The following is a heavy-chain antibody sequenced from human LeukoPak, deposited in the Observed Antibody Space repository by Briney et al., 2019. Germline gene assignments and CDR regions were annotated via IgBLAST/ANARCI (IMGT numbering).Heavy chain of an antibody. CDR1: GFTFRNYA. Sequence: GGSLRLSCAASGFTFRNYAMHWVRQTPGKGLEWVTVISHDESNEYYADSVKGRFTISRDNSKNTLYLQMNSLRAEDTAVYYCARDPGGIAVAGTDYWGQGTLVTVSS. D-gene: IGHD6-19*01. J-gene: IGHJ4*02. CDR2: ISHDESNE. V-gene: IGHV3-30-3*01. CDR3: ARDPGGIAVAGTDY.